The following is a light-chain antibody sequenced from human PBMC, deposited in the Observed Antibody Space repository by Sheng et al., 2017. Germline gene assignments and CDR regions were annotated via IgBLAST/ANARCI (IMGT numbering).Light chain of an antibody. CDR2: GI. V-gene: IGLV1-47*01. CDR1: SSNIGSNY. J-gene: IGLJ3*02. Sequence: QSVLTQPPLSVWDHRGQRVTISCSGSSSNIGSNYVYWYQXLPGTAPNSSSIGIISGPPGVPDRFSGSKSGTSASLAISGLRSEDEADYYCAAWDDSLRGVFGGGTKLTVL. CDR3: AAWDDSLRGV.